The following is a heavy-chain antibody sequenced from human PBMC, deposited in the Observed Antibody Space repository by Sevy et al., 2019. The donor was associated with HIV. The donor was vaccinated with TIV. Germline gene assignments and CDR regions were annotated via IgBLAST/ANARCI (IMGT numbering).Heavy chain of an antibody. CDR1: GFTFSTYD. V-gene: IGHV3-30*02. J-gene: IGHJ6*02. CDR3: ARGRKTTQEWLEELDYYYGVDV. CDR2: IRYDGSNK. D-gene: IGHD2-8*01. Sequence: GGSLRLSCAASGFTFSTYDMHWVRQAPGKGLEWVAYIRYDGSNKYYADSVRGRFTISRYNSKNTLYLQMNSLRAEDTAVYYCARGRKTTQEWLEELDYYYGVDVWGQGTTVTVSS.